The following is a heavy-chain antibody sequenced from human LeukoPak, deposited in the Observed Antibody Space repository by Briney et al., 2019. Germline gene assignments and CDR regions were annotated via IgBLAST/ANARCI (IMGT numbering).Heavy chain of an antibody. CDR3: AKRGGCSGGSCYNWFDP. Sequence: PGGSLRLSCAASGFTFSSYAMSWVRQAPGKGLEWVSAISGSGGSTYYADSVKGRFTISRDNSKNTLYLQMNSLRAEDTAVYYCAKRGGCSGGSCYNWFDPWGQGTLVTVSS. CDR2: ISGSGGST. D-gene: IGHD2-15*01. J-gene: IGHJ5*02. V-gene: IGHV3-23*01. CDR1: GFTFSSYA.